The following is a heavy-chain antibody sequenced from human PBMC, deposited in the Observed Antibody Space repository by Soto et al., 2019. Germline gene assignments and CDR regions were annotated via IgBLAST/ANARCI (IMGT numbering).Heavy chain of an antibody. D-gene: IGHD5-12*01. CDR2: IYSGGET. CDR3: ARGGGSAYDFGY. CDR1: GFTVSTNY. Sequence: EVQLVESGGGWIQPGGSLRLSCAASGFTVSTNYMSWVRQAPGKGLEWVSLIYSGGETYYADSVKGRFTISRDNSKNTVYLQMNNLRAEDTAVYFCARGGGSAYDFGYWGQGTLVTVSS. J-gene: IGHJ4*02. V-gene: IGHV3-53*01.